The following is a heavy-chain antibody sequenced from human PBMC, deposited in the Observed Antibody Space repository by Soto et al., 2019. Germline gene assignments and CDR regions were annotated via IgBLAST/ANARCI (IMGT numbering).Heavy chain of an antibody. V-gene: IGHV3-30-3*01. CDR2: ISYDGSNK. J-gene: IGHJ4*02. D-gene: IGHD4-17*01. CDR1: GFTFSSYA. CDR3: ARGFGDYGDYDGGEGFDY. Sequence: PGGSLRLSCAASGFTFSSYAMHWVRQAPGKGLEWVAVISYDGSNKYYADSVKGRFTISRDNSKNTLYLQMNSLRAEDTAVYYCARGFGDYGDYDGGEGFDYWGQGTLVTVS.